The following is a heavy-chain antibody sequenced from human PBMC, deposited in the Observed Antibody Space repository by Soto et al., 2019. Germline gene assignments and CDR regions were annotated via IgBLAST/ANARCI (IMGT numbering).Heavy chain of an antibody. V-gene: IGHV3-33*01. D-gene: IGHD3-3*01. CDR2: IWYDGSNK. J-gene: IGHJ6*02. Sequence: QVQLVESGGGVVQPGRSLRLSCAASGFTFSSYGMHWVRQAPGKGLEWVAVIWYDGSNKYYADSVKGRFTISRDNSKNTLYLQMNSMRAVDTAVYYCARDSRYDVWSGYYYPLRADYGMDVWGQGTTVTGSS. CDR3: ARDSRYDVWSGYYYPLRADYGMDV. CDR1: GFTFSSYG.